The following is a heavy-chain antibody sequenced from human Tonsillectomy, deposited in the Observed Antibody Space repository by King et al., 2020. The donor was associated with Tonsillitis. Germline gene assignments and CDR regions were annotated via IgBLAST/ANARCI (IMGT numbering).Heavy chain of an antibody. CDR3: AKDEPAYYDYVWGSYRPNHYFDY. V-gene: IGHV3-30*18. CDR1: GFTFSSYG. J-gene: IGHJ4*02. CDR2: ISHDGSNK. D-gene: IGHD3-16*01. Sequence: VQLVESGGGVVQPGRSLRLSCVASGFTFSSYGMHWVRQAPGKGLEWVAVISHDGSNKYHADSVKGRFTISRDNSKSTLYLQMNSLGAEDTAVYYCAKDEPAYYDYVWGSYRPNHYFDYWGQGTLVTVSS.